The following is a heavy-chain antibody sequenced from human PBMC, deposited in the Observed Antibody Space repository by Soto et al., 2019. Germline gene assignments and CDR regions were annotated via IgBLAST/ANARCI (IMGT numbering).Heavy chain of an antibody. J-gene: IGHJ3*02. CDR1: GGSVISESFY. D-gene: IGHD6-25*01. CDR3: ARVFTGIAASYDAFDI. CDR2: IYYNGAT. V-gene: IGHV4-61*03. Sequence: QLPLHESGPGLVKPAETLSLTCSVSGGSVISESFYWTWVRQPPGGVLEWIGYIYYNGATNYSPSLKRRVTFSLDPSKNHLSLTLTSVTAADTATYFCARVFTGIAASYDAFDIWGQGTMVTVSS.